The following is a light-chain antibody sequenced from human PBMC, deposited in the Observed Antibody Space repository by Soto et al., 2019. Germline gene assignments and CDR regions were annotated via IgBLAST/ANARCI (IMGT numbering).Light chain of an antibody. CDR3: ISYTSGSTYV. CDR1: SSDVGGYNF. V-gene: IGLV2-14*03. CDR2: DVS. J-gene: IGLJ1*01. Sequence: QSALTQPASVSGSPGQSVTISCTGTSSDVGGYNFVSWYQQHPGKAPKLIIYDVSNRPSGVSSRFSGSKSDNTASLTISGLQAEDEADYLCISYTSGSTYVFGTGTKLTAL.